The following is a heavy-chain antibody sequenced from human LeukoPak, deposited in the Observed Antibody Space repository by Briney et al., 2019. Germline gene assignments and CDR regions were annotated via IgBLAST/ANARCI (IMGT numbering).Heavy chain of an antibody. CDR1: GYTFTSYD. D-gene: IGHD1-26*01. Sequence: ASVKVSCKASGYTFTSYDINWVRQDTGQGLEWMGWMNPNSGNTGYAQKFQGRVTMTRNTSISTAYMELSSLRSEDTAVYYCARVFRGSYNYLRVFDYWGQGTLVTVSS. J-gene: IGHJ4*02. CDR2: MNPNSGNT. CDR3: ARVFRGSYNYLRVFDY. V-gene: IGHV1-8*01.